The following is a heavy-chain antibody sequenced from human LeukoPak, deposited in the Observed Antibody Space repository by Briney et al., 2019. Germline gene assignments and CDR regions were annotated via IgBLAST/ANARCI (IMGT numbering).Heavy chain of an antibody. CDR1: GGSISSYY. D-gene: IGHD3-9*01. CDR3: ARHTANYDILTGYYQRAFDI. CDR2: IYTSGST. J-gene: IGHJ3*02. V-gene: IGHV4-4*07. Sequence: SETLSLTCTVSGGSISSYYWSWIRQPAGKGLEWIGRIYTSGSTNYNPSLKSRVTMSVDTSKNQFSPKLSSVTAADTAVYYCARHTANYDILTGYYQRAFDIWGQGTMVTVSS.